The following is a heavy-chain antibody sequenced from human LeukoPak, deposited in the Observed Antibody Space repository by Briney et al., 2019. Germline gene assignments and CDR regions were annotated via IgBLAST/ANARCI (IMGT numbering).Heavy chain of an antibody. Sequence: PGGSMRLSCAASGFTISSYSMNWARQAPGKGLEWVSSISSSSSYIYYADSVKGRFTISRDNAKNSLYLQMNSLRAEDTAVYYCARHFPSYGYSSGWYRGGTGGFDYWGQGTLVTVSS. CDR2: ISSSSSYI. CDR3: ARHFPSYGYSSGWYRGGTGGFDY. D-gene: IGHD6-19*01. CDR1: GFTISSYS. J-gene: IGHJ4*02. V-gene: IGHV3-21*01.